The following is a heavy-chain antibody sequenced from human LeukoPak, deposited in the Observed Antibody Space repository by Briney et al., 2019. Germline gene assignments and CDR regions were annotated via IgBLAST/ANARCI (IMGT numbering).Heavy chain of an antibody. D-gene: IGHD3-10*01. V-gene: IGHV4-34*01. Sequence: PSETLSLTCAVYGGSFSGYYWSWIRQPPGKGLQWIGEISYSGSTNYNPSLKSRVTISVDSSKNQFSLKVRSVTAADTAVYYCARGRSHTAGILMVRGARSDYYYYMDVWGKGTTVTVSS. J-gene: IGHJ6*03. CDR2: ISYSGST. CDR1: GGSFSGYY. CDR3: ARGRSHTAGILMVRGARSDYYYYMDV.